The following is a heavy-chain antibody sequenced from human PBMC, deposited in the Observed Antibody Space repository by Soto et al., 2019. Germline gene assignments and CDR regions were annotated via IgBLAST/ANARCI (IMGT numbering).Heavy chain of an antibody. CDR3: ARKIRGSTTRPNYWYFDL. CDR2: ISGGGDAA. Sequence: EVQVLESGGGLVQPGGSLRLSCAGSGFTFINYAMNWVRQAPGKGLEWVSSISGGGDAAFFPDSVRGRFTISRDNSKNTVTLQMNSLGVDDTAVYYYARKIRGSTTRPNYWYFDLWGRGTLVTVSS. D-gene: IGHD3-10*01. CDR1: GFTFINYA. J-gene: IGHJ2*01. V-gene: IGHV3-23*01.